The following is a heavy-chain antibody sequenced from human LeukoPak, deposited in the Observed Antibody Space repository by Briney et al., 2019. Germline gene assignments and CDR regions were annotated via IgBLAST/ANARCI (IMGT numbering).Heavy chain of an antibody. V-gene: IGHV1-46*01. CDR3: ARDIHYGSGSYFPTYYYYYGMDV. Sequence: GASVKVSCKASGYTXTSYYMHWVRQAPGQGLEWMGIINPSGGSTSYAQKFQGRVTMTRDTSTSTAYMELSSLRSEDTAVYYCARDIHYGSGSYFPTYYYYYGMDVWGQGTTVTVSS. D-gene: IGHD3-10*01. CDR1: GYTXTSYY. CDR2: INPSGGST. J-gene: IGHJ6*02.